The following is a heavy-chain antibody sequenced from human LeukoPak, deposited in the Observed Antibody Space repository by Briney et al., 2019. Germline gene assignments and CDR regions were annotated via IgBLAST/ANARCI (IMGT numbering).Heavy chain of an antibody. CDR3: ARGRRWLQFRGYFDY. J-gene: IGHJ4*02. V-gene: IGHV4-61*02. CDR2: IYTSGST. D-gene: IGHD5-24*01. CDR1: GGSISSGSYY. Sequence: SQTLSLTCTVSGGSISSGSYYWSWFRQPAGEGLEWIGRIYTSGSTNYNPSLKSRVTISVDTSKNQFSLKLSSVTAADTAVYYCARGRRWLQFRGYFDYWGQGTLVTVSS.